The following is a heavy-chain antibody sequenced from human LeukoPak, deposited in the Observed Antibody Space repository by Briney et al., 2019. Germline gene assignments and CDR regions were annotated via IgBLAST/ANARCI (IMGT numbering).Heavy chain of an antibody. J-gene: IGHJ4*02. CDR2: IKQDGSEK. Sequence: HSGGSLRLSCAASGLTLSTYWMSWVRQAPGKGLEWVANIKQDGSEKYYVDSVRGRFTISRDNSKSSLFLQLNSLTSDDTAFYYCATGDVDSPMNFYHWGQGTLVTVSS. D-gene: IGHD5-18*01. V-gene: IGHV3-7*03. CDR3: ATGDVDSPMNFYH. CDR1: GLTLSTYW.